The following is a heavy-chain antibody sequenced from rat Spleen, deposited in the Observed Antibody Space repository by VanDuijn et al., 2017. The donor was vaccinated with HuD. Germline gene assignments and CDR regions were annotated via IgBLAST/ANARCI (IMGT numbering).Heavy chain of an antibody. CDR3: VRDDLGLNY. CDR2: INKDSSTI. V-gene: IGHV4-2*01. D-gene: IGHD4-4*01. J-gene: IGHJ2*01. Sequence: EVKLVESGGGLVQPGRSLKLSCAASGFNFNDHWMGWVRQAPGKGLEWIGEINKDSSTIKYSPSLKDKFTISRDNAQNTLYLQMNKLGSEEAATYNCVRDDLGLNYWGQGVMVTVSS. CDR1: GFNFNDHW.